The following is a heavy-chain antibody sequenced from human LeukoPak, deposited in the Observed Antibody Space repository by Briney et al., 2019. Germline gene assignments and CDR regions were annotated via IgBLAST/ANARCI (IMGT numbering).Heavy chain of an antibody. Sequence: ASVKVSCKASGYTFTSYDINWVRQATGQGLEWMGWMNPNSGNTGYAQKFQGRVTMTRNTSISTAYMALSSLRSEDTAVYYCVLDSSGWYYFDYWGQGTLVTVSS. D-gene: IGHD6-19*01. J-gene: IGHJ4*02. CDR2: MNPNSGNT. V-gene: IGHV1-8*01. CDR3: VLDSSGWYYFDY. CDR1: GYTFTSYD.